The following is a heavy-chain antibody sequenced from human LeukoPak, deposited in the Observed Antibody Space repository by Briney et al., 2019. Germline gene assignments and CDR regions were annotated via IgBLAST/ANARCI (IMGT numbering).Heavy chain of an antibody. CDR3: ARDGTSCYGSGSHSDY. J-gene: IGHJ4*02. CDR1: GFTFSSYA. D-gene: IGHD3-10*01. V-gene: IGHV3-30-3*01. CDR2: ISYDGSNK. Sequence: GRSLRLSCAASGFTFSSYAMHWVRQAPGKGLEWVAVISYDGSNKYYADSVKGRFTISRDNSKNTLYLQMNSLRAEDTAVYYCARDGTSCYGSGSHSDYWGQGTLVTVSS.